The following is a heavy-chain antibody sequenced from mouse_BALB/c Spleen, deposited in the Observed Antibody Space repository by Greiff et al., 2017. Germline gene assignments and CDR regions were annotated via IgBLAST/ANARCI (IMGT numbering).Heavy chain of an antibody. CDR2: INPSSGYT. J-gene: IGHJ4*01. Sequence: LVESAAELARPGASVKMSCKASGYTFTSYTMHWVNQRPGQGLEWIGYINPSSGYTEYNQKFKDKTTLTADKSSSTAYMQLSSLTSEDSAVYYCARSENYYGSSYNYAMDYWGQGTSVTVSS. CDR3: ARSENYYGSSYNYAMDY. V-gene: IGHV1-4*02. CDR1: GYTFTSYT. D-gene: IGHD1-1*01.